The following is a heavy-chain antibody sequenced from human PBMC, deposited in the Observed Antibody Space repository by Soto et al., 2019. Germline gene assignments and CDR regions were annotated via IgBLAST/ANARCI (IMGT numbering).Heavy chain of an antibody. CDR2: ISSNGGST. V-gene: IGHV3-64*01. D-gene: IGHD2-2*01. Sequence: GGSPRLACAASGFTFSSYAMHCVRQAPGKGLEYVSAISSNGGSTYYANSVKGRFTISRDNSKNTLYLQMGSLRAEDMAVYYCAREGYCSSTSCYSFDYWGQGTLVTVSS. J-gene: IGHJ4*02. CDR1: GFTFSSYA. CDR3: AREGYCSSTSCYSFDY.